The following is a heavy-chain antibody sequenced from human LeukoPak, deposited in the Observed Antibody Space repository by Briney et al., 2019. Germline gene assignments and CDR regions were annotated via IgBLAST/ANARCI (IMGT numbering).Heavy chain of an antibody. D-gene: IGHD3-22*01. J-gene: IGHJ6*02. V-gene: IGHV4-34*01. CDR2: INHSGST. Sequence: SETLSLTCAVYGGSFSGYYWSWIRQPPGKGLDWIGEINHSGSTNYNPSLKSRVTISVDTSKNQFSLKLSSVTAADTAVYYCARGYDSSDYGMDVWGQGTTVTVSS. CDR1: GGSFSGYY. CDR3: ARGYDSSDYGMDV.